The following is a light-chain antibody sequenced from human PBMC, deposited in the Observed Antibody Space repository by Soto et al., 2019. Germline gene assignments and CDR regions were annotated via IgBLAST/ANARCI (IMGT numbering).Light chain of an antibody. CDR3: QQRSNWPT. CDR2: WAS. V-gene: IGKV4-1*01. J-gene: IGKJ5*01. Sequence: DIVMTQSPDSLAVSLGERAXXNFKXSQSLLYSSNNKNYFAWYQQKPGQPPXXLIYWASTRESGVPDRFSGSGSGTDFTLTISSLQAEDVAVYYCQQRSNWPTFGQGTRLEIK. CDR1: QSLLYSSNNKNY.